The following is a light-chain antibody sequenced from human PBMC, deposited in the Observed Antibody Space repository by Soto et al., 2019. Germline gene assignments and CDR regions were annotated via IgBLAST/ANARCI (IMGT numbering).Light chain of an antibody. CDR1: QAISNY. J-gene: IGKJ5*01. CDR2: GAS. CDR3: QQVNSYPNT. Sequence: QLTQTPSSLSASVGDRVTINCRASQAISNYLAWYQQKPGKAPNLLIYGASTLHSGVPSRFSGSVSGTDFTLTISSLQPEDFATYYCQQVNSYPNTFGQGTRLEIK. V-gene: IGKV1-9*01.